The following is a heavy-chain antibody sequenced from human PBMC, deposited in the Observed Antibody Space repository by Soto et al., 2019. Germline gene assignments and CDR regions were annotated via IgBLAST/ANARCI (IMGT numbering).Heavy chain of an antibody. CDR3: ERQAARNYIDS. Sequence: TGGSLRLSCVASGFTFSDYSMSWIRQAPGKGLEWLAFIDSRGRTLSYADSVRGRFTISRDNAENSVYLQMDSLRADDTAVYYCERQAARNYIDSWGQGNSVTVSS. D-gene: IGHD6-6*01. J-gene: IGHJ4*02. CDR1: GFTFSDYS. CDR2: IDSRGRTL. V-gene: IGHV3-11*01.